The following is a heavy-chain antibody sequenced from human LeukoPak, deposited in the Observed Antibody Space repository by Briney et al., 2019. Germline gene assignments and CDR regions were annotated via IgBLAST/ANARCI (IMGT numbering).Heavy chain of an antibody. V-gene: IGHV3-23*01. D-gene: IGHD1-14*01. J-gene: IGHJ3*02. CDR3: VRLDPPDVDHDAFDI. CDR2: ISGSGKST. Sequence: QSGGSLRLSCAASGFTFSSYGMSWVRQAPGKGLEWVSAISGSGKSTYYADSVKGRFTISRDNSKNTLYLQMSSLRAEDTAVYYCVRLDPPDVDHDAFDIWGQGTMVTVSS. CDR1: GFTFSSYG.